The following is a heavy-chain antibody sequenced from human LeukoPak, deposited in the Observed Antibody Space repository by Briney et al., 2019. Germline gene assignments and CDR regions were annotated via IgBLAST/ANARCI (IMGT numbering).Heavy chain of an antibody. V-gene: IGHV3-15*01. CDR1: GFTFSNAW. J-gene: IGHJ4*02. Sequence: PGGSLRLSCAASGFTFSNAWMSWVRQAPGKGLEWVGRIISKTEGGTTDYAAPVKGRFTFSRDDSKNTLYLQMNSLKTEDTAVYYCARLGSGSYFDYWGQGTLVTVSS. D-gene: IGHD3-3*01. CDR3: ARLGSGSYFDY. CDR2: IISKTEGGTT.